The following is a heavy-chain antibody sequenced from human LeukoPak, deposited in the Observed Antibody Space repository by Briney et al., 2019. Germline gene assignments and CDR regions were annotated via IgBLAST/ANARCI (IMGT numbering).Heavy chain of an antibody. CDR1: GYTFTSYG. CDR2: ISAYNGNT. CDR3: AREKNPPWSNNAFDI. D-gene: IGHD2-15*01. J-gene: IGHJ3*02. Sequence: ASVKVSCKASGYTFTSYGISWVRQAPGQGLEWMGWISAYNGNTNYAQKLQGRVTMTTDTSTSTAYMELRSLRSDDTAVYYCAREKNPPWSNNAFDIWGQGTMVTVSS. V-gene: IGHV1-18*01.